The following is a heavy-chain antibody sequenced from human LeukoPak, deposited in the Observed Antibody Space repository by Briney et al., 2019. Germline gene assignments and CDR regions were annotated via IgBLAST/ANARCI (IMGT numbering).Heavy chain of an antibody. D-gene: IGHD4-17*01. CDR1: GGSFSGYY. J-gene: IGHJ6*03. Sequence: PSETLSLTCAVYGGSFSGYYWSWIRQPPGKGLEWIGEINHSGSTNYNPSLKSRVTISVDTSKNQFSLKLSSVTAADTAVYYCARGVRDYGDYRFPYYYYYYYMDVWGKGTTVTVSS. CDR2: INHSGST. CDR3: ARGVRDYGDYRFPYYYYYYYMDV. V-gene: IGHV4-34*01.